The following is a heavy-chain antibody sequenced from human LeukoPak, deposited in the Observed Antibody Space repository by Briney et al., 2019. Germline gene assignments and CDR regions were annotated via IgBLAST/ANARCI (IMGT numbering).Heavy chain of an antibody. J-gene: IGHJ6*04. CDR3: ARDASYVSGSYPMDV. CDR1: GFTFSSYS. D-gene: IGHD3-10*01. V-gene: IGHV3-21*01. Sequence: GGSLRLSCAASGFTFSSYSMNWVRQAPGKGLEWVSSISSSSSYIYYADSVKGRFTISRDNAKNSLYLQMNSLRAEDSAVYYCARDASYVSGSYPMDVWGKGTTVTISS. CDR2: ISSSSSYI.